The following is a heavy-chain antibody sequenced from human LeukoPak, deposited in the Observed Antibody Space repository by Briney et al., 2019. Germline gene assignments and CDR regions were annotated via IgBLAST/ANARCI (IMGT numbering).Heavy chain of an antibody. CDR1: GYTFTGYY. D-gene: IGHD2-2*02. CDR2: INPNSGGT. Sequence: ASVKVSCKASGYTFTGYYMHWVRQAPGQGLEWMGWINPNSGGTNYAQKFQGRVTMTRDTSISTAYMELSRLRSDDTAVYYCARESLGYCSSTSCYTGAFDIWGQGTMVTVSS. J-gene: IGHJ3*02. V-gene: IGHV1-2*02. CDR3: ARESLGYCSSTSCYTGAFDI.